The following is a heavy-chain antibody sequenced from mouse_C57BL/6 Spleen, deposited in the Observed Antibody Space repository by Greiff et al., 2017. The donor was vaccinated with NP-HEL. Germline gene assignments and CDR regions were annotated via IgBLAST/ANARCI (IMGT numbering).Heavy chain of an antibody. D-gene: IGHD1-1*01. J-gene: IGHJ1*03. CDR3: ARGGTTVVADWYFDV. CDR1: GYTFTSYT. CDR2: INPSRGYT. V-gene: IGHV1-4*01. Sequence: QVQLQQSGAELARPGASVKMSCKASGYTFTSYTMHWVKQRPGQGLEWIGYINPSRGYTKYNQKFKDKATLTADKSSSTAYMQLSSLTSEDSAVYYCARGGTTVVADWYFDVWGTGTTVTVSS.